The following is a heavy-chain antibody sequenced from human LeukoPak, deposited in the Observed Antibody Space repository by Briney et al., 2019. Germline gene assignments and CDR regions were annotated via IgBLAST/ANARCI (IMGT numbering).Heavy chain of an antibody. D-gene: IGHD6-19*01. V-gene: IGHV1-8*01. CDR1: GYTFTSYD. CDR2: MNPNSGNT. Sequence: GASVKVSCKASGYTFTSYDINWVRQATGQGLEWMGWMNPNSGNTGYAQKFQGRVTMTRNTSISTAYMELSSLRSEDTAVYYCAGIAVATISDAFDIWGQGTMVTVSS. J-gene: IGHJ3*02. CDR3: AGIAVATISDAFDI.